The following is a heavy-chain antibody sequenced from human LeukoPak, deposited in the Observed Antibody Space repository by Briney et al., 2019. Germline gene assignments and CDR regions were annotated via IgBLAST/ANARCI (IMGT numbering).Heavy chain of an antibody. V-gene: IGHV3-11*01. CDR2: ISSSGSTI. Sequence: GGSLRLSCAASGFTFSDYYMSWIRQAPGKGLEWVSYISSSGSTIYYAGSVKGRFTISRDNAKNSLYLQMNSLRAEDTAVYYCVRDREVRYYYDSSGLSPFDYWGQGTLVTVSS. D-gene: IGHD3-22*01. CDR3: VRDREVRYYYDSSGLSPFDY. J-gene: IGHJ4*02. CDR1: GFTFSDYY.